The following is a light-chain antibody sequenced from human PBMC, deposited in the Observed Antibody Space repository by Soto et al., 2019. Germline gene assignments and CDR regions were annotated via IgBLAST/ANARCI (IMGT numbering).Light chain of an antibody. CDR2: WAS. CDR1: QSVLYFSDNKNY. V-gene: IGKV4-1*01. Sequence: DIVMTQSPDSLAVSLGERATINCKSSQSVLYFSDNKNYLAWYQQKPGQPPKLLIYWASTREAGVPDRFSGSGSGPDFTLTTSSLQAEDVAVYYCQQYYTTPLTFGPGTKVDIK. CDR3: QQYYTTPLT. J-gene: IGKJ3*01.